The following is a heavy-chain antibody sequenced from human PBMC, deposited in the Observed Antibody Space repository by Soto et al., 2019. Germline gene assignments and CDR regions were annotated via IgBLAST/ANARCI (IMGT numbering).Heavy chain of an antibody. V-gene: IGHV1-69*01. CDR3: ERVTLGVGDTPYTEQYYDMDV. CDR1: GGTFSSYA. J-gene: IGHJ6*02. CDR2: CIPMFSTA. D-gene: IGHD1-26*01. Sequence: QVQLVQSGAEMKKPGSSVKVSCKASGGTFSSYAFNWVRQSPGQGLAWMGGCIPMFSTANYAQKLQGRVTITADEATNIAYMELSSLRSEDTAVYYCERVTLGVGDTPYTEQYYDMDVWGQGTTVTVSS.